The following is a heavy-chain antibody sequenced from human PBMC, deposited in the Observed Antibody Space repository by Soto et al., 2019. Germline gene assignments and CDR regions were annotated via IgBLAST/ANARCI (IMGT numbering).Heavy chain of an antibody. CDR2: IWYDGSNK. CDR1: GFTFSSYG. Sequence: GGSLRLSCAASGFTFSSYGMHWVRQAPGKGLEWVVVIWYDGSNKYYADSVKGRFTISRDNSKNTLYLQMNSLRAEDTAVYYCARDKRDGYNYNYNWFDPWGQGTLVTVSS. D-gene: IGHD5-12*01. J-gene: IGHJ5*02. CDR3: ARDKRDGYNYNYNWFDP. V-gene: IGHV3-33*01.